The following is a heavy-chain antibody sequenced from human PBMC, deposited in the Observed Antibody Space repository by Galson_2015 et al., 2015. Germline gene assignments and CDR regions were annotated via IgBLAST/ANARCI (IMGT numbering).Heavy chain of an antibody. J-gene: IGHJ4*02. CDR2: TYYRSEWYN. CDR1: GDSVSSHSAA. Sequence: CAISGDSVSSHSAAWNWIRQSPSRGREWLGKTYYRSEWYNDYEVSVKSRITINPNTSRNQFSLQMNSVTPEDTAVDYCAIDRGRRGYSAYIVSYFDYWGQGTLVTVSS. CDR3: AIDRGRRGYSAYIVSYFDY. V-gene: IGHV6-1*01. D-gene: IGHD5-12*01.